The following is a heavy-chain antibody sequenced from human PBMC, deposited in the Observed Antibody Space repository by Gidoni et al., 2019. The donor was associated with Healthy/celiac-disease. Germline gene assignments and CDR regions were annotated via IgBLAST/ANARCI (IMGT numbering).Heavy chain of an antibody. CDR1: GYTVTGYY. Sequence: QAQLVQSGAEVKKPGASVKGACKASGYTVTGYYMHWVRQAPGQGIGWMGWINPNSGGTNYAQKFQGRVTMTRDTSISTAYMELSRLRSDDTAVYYCARVTAMVPGNWFDPWGQGTLVTVSS. V-gene: IGHV1-2*02. CDR3: ARVTAMVPGNWFDP. J-gene: IGHJ5*02. D-gene: IGHD5-18*01. CDR2: INPNSGGT.